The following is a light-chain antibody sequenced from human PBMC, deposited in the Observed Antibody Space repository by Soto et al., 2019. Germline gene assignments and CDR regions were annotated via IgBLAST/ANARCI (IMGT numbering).Light chain of an antibody. CDR2: KAS. J-gene: IGKJ5*01. CDR1: QSISSW. CDR3: QQYNSYWIT. V-gene: IGKV1-5*03. Sequence: DIQMTQSPSTLSASVGDRVTITSGASQSISSWLAWYQQKPGKAPKLLIYKASSLDSGVPSRFSGSGSGTEFTLTISSLQPDDFATYYCQQYNSYWITFGQGTRLEIK.